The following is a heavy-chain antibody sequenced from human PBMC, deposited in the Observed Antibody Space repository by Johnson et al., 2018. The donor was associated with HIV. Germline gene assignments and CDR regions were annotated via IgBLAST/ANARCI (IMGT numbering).Heavy chain of an antibody. V-gene: IGHV3-30-3*01. Sequence: VQLVESGGGVVQPGRSLRLSCAASGFTFSSYAMHWVRQAPGKGLEWVAVISYDGSNKYYADSVKGRFTISRDNSKNTLYLQMHSLRAEDTAVYYCARGRGELLGGSFDIWGLGTMVTVSS. CDR1: GFTFSSYA. D-gene: IGHD1-26*01. J-gene: IGHJ3*02. CDR3: ARGRGELLGGSFDI. CDR2: ISYDGSNK.